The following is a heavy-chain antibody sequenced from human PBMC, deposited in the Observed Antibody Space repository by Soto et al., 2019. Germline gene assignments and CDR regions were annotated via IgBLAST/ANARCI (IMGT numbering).Heavy chain of an antibody. D-gene: IGHD3-22*01. Sequence: QVQLQQWGAGLLKPSETLSLTCAVYGVSFSGYYWSWIRQPPGKGLEWIGEINHSGSTNYNPSLKSRVTISVDTSKNQFSLKLSSVTAADTAVYYCARGRIEYYYDSSGYYSDWGLGTLVTVSS. CDR1: GVSFSGYY. CDR3: ARGRIEYYYDSSGYYSD. J-gene: IGHJ4*02. V-gene: IGHV4-34*01. CDR2: INHSGST.